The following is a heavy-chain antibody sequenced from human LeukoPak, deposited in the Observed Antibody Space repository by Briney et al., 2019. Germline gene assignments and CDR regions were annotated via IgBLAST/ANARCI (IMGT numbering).Heavy chain of an antibody. CDR1: GGSISSYY. J-gene: IGHJ3*02. CDR3: ARRWTRGPAKSGDDAFDI. D-gene: IGHD1-26*01. Sequence: PSETLSLTCTVSGGSISSYYWSWIRQPAGKGLEWIGRIYTSGSTNYNPSLKSRVTMSVDTSKNQFSLKLSSVTAADTAVYYCARRWTRGPAKSGDDAFDIWGQGTMVTVSS. V-gene: IGHV4-4*07. CDR2: IYTSGST.